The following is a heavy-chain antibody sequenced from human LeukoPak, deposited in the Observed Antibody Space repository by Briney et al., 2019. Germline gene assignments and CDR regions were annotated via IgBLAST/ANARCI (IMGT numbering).Heavy chain of an antibody. J-gene: IGHJ3*02. CDR3: ARGRITYYYDSSGYWSAFDI. Sequence: ASVKVSCKASGYTFTGYYMHWVRQAPGQGLEWMGWINPNSGGTNYAQKFQGRVTMTRNTSISTAYMELSSLRSEDTAVYYCARGRITYYYDSSGYWSAFDIWGQGTMVTVSS. D-gene: IGHD3-22*01. CDR2: INPNSGGT. CDR1: GYTFTGYY. V-gene: IGHV1-2*02.